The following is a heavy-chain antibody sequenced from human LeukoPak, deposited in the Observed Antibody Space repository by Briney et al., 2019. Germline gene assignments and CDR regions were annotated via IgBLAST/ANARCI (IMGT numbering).Heavy chain of an antibody. Sequence: GASVKVSCTASGGTLSSYAISWVRQAPGQGLEWMGGIIPIFGTANYAQKFQGRVTITADESTSTAYMELSSLRSEDTAVYYCARDCSGGSCYSFGWYFDLWGRGTLVTVSS. CDR2: IIPIFGTA. D-gene: IGHD2-15*01. J-gene: IGHJ2*01. V-gene: IGHV1-69*13. CDR1: GGTLSSYA. CDR3: ARDCSGGSCYSFGWYFDL.